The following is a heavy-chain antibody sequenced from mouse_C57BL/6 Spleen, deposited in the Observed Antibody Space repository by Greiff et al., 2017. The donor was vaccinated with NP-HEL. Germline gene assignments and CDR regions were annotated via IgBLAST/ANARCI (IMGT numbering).Heavy chain of an antibody. V-gene: IGHV1-18*01. J-gene: IGHJ2*01. CDR1: GYTFTDYN. D-gene: IGHD1-1*01. Sequence: EVQLQQSGPELVKPGASVKIPCKASGYTFTDYNMDWVKQSHGKSLEWIGDINPNNGGTIYNQKFKGKATLTVDKSSSTAYMELRSLTSEDTAVYYCARSYYGSRRYYFDYWGQGTTLTVSS. CDR3: ARSYYGSRRYYFDY. CDR2: INPNNGGT.